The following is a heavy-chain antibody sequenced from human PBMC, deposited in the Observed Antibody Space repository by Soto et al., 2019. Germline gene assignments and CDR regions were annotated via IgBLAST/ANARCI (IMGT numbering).Heavy chain of an antibody. V-gene: IGHV1-46*01. D-gene: IGHD4-17*01. CDR3: ASDAQTVTTEYYYGMDV. CDR2: INPSGGST. CDR1: GYTFTSYY. Sequence: QVQLVQSGAEVKKPGASVKVSCKASGYTFTSYYMHWVRQAPGQGLEWMGIINPSGGSTSYAQKFQGRVTMTRDTYTSRVYMAVRSLRSEDTAVYYCASDAQTVTTEYYYGMDVWGQGTTVTVSS. J-gene: IGHJ6*02.